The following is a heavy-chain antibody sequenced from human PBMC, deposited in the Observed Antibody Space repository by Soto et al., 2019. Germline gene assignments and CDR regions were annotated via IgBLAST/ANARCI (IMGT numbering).Heavy chain of an antibody. CDR2: IGGSGRTT. V-gene: IGHV3-23*01. CDR3: AKSRYSDSSGDFSDY. J-gene: IGHJ4*02. D-gene: IGHD3-22*01. Sequence: EVQLLESGGGLVQPGGSLRLSCAASAFTFNNYDMSWVRQAPGKGLEWVSGIGGSGRTTYYADSVKGRFTISRDKSNKTLFLQMNSLRAEDTAVYYCAKSRYSDSSGDFSDYWGQGTRVTVSS. CDR1: AFTFNNYD.